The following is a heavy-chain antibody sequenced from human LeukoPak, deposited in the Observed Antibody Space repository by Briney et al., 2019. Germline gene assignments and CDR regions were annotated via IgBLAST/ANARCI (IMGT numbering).Heavy chain of an antibody. CDR2: ISSSSSYI. J-gene: IGHJ6*03. Sequence: GGSLRLSCAASGFTFSSYSMNWVRQAPGKGLEWVSSISSSSSYIYYADSVKGRFTISRDNAKNSLYLQMNSLRAEDTAVYYCAGVTVYNTYYYYYYMDVWGKGTTVTVSS. D-gene: IGHD2-8*01. CDR1: GFTFSSYS. CDR3: AGVTVYNTYYYYYYMDV. V-gene: IGHV3-21*01.